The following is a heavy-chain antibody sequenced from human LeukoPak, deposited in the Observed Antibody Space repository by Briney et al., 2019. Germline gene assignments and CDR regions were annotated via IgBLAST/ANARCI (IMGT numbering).Heavy chain of an antibody. CDR3: ARDCRIVVVPAAADL. CDR2: ISYDGSNK. V-gene: IGHV3-30-3*01. CDR1: GFTFSSYA. J-gene: IGHJ5*02. Sequence: GGSLRLSCAASGFTFSSYAMHWVRQAPGKGLEWVAVISYDGSNKYYADSVKGRFTISRDNSKNTLYLQMNSLRAEDTAVYYCARDCRIVVVPAAADLWGQGTLVTVSS. D-gene: IGHD2-2*01.